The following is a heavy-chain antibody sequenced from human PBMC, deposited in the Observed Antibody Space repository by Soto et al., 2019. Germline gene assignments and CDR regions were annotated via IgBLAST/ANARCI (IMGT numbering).Heavy chain of an antibody. Sequence: PGGSLRLSCAVSGFPFSSYVMTWVRQAPGKGLEWVSVISGGGGSTNYAEFVKGRFTISRDNSENTLYLQMNSLRAEDTAVYYCAKAVTLVRGINPYSYGLDVWGQGTTVTVSS. V-gene: IGHV3-23*01. CDR1: GFPFSSYV. D-gene: IGHD3-10*01. CDR3: AKAVTLVRGINPYSYGLDV. CDR2: ISGGGGST. J-gene: IGHJ6*02.